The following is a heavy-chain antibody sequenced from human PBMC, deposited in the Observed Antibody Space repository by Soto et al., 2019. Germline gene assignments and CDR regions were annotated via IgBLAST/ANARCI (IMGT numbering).Heavy chain of an antibody. D-gene: IGHD3-16*01. J-gene: IGHJ4*02. V-gene: IGHV3-23*01. CDR3: VKDVGYGFILYDF. Sequence: EAQVLESGGDLVQPGGSLRLSCTASGFTFSSFGMTWVRQAPGKGLEWVSTVNGGGDSTHYADSVKGRFSIFRDNSKNTVYLQMNSLRAEDSAIYYCVKDVGYGFILYDFCGQGTLVTVSS. CDR1: GFTFSSFG. CDR2: VNGGGDST.